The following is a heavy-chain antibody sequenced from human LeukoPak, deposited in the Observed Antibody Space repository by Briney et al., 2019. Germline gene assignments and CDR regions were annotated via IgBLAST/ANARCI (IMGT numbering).Heavy chain of an antibody. CDR2: IIPILGIA. Sequence: ASVKVSCKASGGTFSSYAISWVRQAPGQGLGWMGRIIPILGIANYAQKFQGRVTITADKSTSTAYMELSSLRSEDTAVYYCAIEIGVYYFGSARQRFDYWGQGTLVTVPS. J-gene: IGHJ4*02. CDR1: GGTFSSYA. CDR3: AIEIGVYYFGSARQRFDY. D-gene: IGHD3-3*01. V-gene: IGHV1-69*04.